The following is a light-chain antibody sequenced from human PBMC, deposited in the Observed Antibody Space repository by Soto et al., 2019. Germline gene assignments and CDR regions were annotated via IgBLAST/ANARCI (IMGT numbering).Light chain of an antibody. CDR3: QQYHSWPLT. Sequence: ETVMTQSPATLSVSPGERATLSCRASQSVRDNCLAWYQQKPGQARRLLIYDASTRATGIPARFSGSGSGTEFTLTISSLQSEDFAVYYCQQYHSWPLTFGGGTKVEIK. CDR1: QSVRDN. J-gene: IGKJ4*01. V-gene: IGKV3-15*01. CDR2: DAS.